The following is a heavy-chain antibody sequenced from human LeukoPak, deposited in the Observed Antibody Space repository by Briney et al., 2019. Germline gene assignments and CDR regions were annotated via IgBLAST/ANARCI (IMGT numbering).Heavy chain of an antibody. D-gene: IGHD5-12*01. CDR2: IYSGGST. Sequence: PGGSLRLSCAASGFTVSSNYMSWFRQAPGKGLEWVSVIYSGGSTYYADSVKGRFTISRDNSKNTLYLQMNSLRAEDTAVYYCARTSGYSGYGRFDYWGQGTLVTVSS. V-gene: IGHV3-53*01. J-gene: IGHJ4*02. CDR3: ARTSGYSGYGRFDY. CDR1: GFTVSSNY.